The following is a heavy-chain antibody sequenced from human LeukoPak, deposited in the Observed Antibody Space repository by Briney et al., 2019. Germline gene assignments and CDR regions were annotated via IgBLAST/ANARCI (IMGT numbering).Heavy chain of an antibody. CDR3: AKGAPYSSSLSNYFDP. CDR1: GFTFSSYG. Sequence: PGGSLRLSCAASGFTFSSYGMTWVRQAPGKGLEWVSSVSGSGGGTHYADSVKGRFTISRDNSKNTLYLQMNSLRAEDTAVYYYAKGAPYSSSLSNYFDPWGQGTLVTVSS. V-gene: IGHV3-23*01. D-gene: IGHD6-6*01. J-gene: IGHJ5*02. CDR2: VSGSGGGT.